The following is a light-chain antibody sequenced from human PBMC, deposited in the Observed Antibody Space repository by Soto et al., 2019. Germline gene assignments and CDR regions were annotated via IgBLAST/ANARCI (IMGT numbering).Light chain of an antibody. V-gene: IGKV3-20*01. CDR3: RQYDSSLYT. CDR2: GAS. Sequence: EIVLTQSPGTLSLSPGERATLSCRASQSVSSNYLAWYQQKPGQAPRLLMYGASSRTTGIPDRLSGSGSGTDFTLTISRLEPEDVAVYYCRQYDSSLYTFGQGTKLEIK. CDR1: QSVSSNY. J-gene: IGKJ2*01.